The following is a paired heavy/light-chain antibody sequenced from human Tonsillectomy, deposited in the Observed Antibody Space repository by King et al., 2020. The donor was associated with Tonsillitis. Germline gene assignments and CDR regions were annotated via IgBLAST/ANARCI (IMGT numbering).Light chain of an antibody. CDR3: QSYDSSLSGYV. CDR1: SSNIGAGYD. J-gene: IGLJ1*01. V-gene: IGLV1-40*01. Sequence: QSVLTQPPSVSGAPGQRVTISCTGSSSNIGAGYDVHWYQQLPRTAPKLLIYDNNNRPSGVPDRFSGSKSGTSASLAITGLQAEDEADYYCQSYDSSLSGYVFGTGTNVTVL. CDR2: DNN.
Heavy chain of an antibody. Sequence: EVQLVESGGGLVQPGGSLRLSCAASGFTFSSYWMYWVRQAPGKGLVWVSRINNAGSITSYADSVKGRFTISRDNAKNTLYLHMNSLRAEDTAVYYCARGYCSSTSCQYYYGMDVWGQGTTVTVSS. D-gene: IGHD2-2*01. J-gene: IGHJ6*02. CDR2: INNAGSIT. CDR1: GFTFSSYW. CDR3: ARGYCSSTSCQYYYGMDV. V-gene: IGHV3-74*01.